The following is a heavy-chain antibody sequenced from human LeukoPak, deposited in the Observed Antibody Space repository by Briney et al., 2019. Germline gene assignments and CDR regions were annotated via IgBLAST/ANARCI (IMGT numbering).Heavy chain of an antibody. CDR3: AKDLYGDYGGLDY. CDR2: ISSSGSGGNT. D-gene: IGHD4-17*01. V-gene: IGHV3-23*01. Sequence: GGSLRLSCVASGVTLSNYAMSWARQAPGKGLEWVSGISSSGSGGNTYYADSVKGRFTISRDNSKNTLYLQMNSLRAEDTAIYYCAKDLYGDYGGLDYWGQGTLVTVSS. CDR1: GVTLSNYA. J-gene: IGHJ4*02.